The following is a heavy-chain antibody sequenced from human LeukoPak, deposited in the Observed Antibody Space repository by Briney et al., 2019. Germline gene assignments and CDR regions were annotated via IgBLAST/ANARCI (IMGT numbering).Heavy chain of an antibody. CDR3: ARDSSGWYFFDY. J-gene: IGHJ4*02. D-gene: IGHD6-19*01. CDR2: ISSSSSYI. V-gene: IGHV3-21*01. CDR1: GFTFSSYS. Sequence: GGSLRLSCAASGFTFSSYSMNWVRQAPGKGLEWVSSISSSSSYIYYADSVKGRFTISRGNAKNSLYLQMNSLRAEDTAVYYCARDSSGWYFFDYWGQGTLVTVSS.